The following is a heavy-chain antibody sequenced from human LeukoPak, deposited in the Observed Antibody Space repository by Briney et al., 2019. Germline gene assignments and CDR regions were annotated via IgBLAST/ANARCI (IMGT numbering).Heavy chain of an antibody. CDR2: FGGSGDRT. V-gene: IGHV3-23*01. CDR1: GISVSDSY. Sequence: GGSLRLSCAASGISVSDSYMTWVCQAPGKRLEWISGFGGSGDRTFYADSVKGRFTISRDNSKNTLYLQMNSLRVEDTAVYYCAKWSGFGDSWGQGTLVTVSS. J-gene: IGHJ4*02. D-gene: IGHD3-10*01. CDR3: AKWSGFGDS.